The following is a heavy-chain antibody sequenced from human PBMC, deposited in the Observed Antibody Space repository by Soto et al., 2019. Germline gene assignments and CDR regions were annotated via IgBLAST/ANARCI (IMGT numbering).Heavy chain of an antibody. J-gene: IGHJ3*01. CDR3: ASIFYFKQGTAYDIPV. Sequence: QGLEWMGWISAYNGNTNYAQKLQGRVTMTTDTSTSTAYMELRSLRSDDTAVYYCASIFYFKQGTAYDIPVW. V-gene: IGHV1-18*01. CDR2: ISAYNGNT. D-gene: IGHD3-9*01.